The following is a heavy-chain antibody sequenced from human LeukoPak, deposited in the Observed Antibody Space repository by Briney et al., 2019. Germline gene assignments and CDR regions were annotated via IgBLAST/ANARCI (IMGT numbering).Heavy chain of an antibody. CDR2: IWYDGSNK. Sequence: SGGSLRLSCAASGFTFSSYGMHWVRQAPGKGLEWVAVIWYDGSNKYYADSVKGRFTISRDNSKNTLYLQMNSLRAEDTAVYYCARGAKRDSSGWNFDYWGQGTLVTVSS. CDR3: ARGAKRDSSGWNFDY. V-gene: IGHV3-33*01. D-gene: IGHD3-22*01. CDR1: GFTFSSYG. J-gene: IGHJ4*02.